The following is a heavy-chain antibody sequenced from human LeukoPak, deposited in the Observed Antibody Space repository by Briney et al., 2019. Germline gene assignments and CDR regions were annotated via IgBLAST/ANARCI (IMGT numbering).Heavy chain of an antibody. Sequence: GRSLRLSCAASGFTFDDYGIHWVRQAPGKGLEWVSGIDWNSGALGYADSVKGRFTISRDNAKNSLYLQMNSLRAEDAALYYCVKDRAANRYGSGAFESWGQGTLVTVSS. V-gene: IGHV3-9*01. CDR3: VKDRAANRYGSGAFES. J-gene: IGHJ4*02. CDR1: GFTFDDYG. D-gene: IGHD3-10*01. CDR2: IDWNSGAL.